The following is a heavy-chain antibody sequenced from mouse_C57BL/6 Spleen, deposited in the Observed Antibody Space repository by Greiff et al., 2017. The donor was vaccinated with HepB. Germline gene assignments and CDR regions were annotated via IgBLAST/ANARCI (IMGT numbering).Heavy chain of an antibody. Sequence: QVQLQQPGAELVKPGASVKLSCKASGYTFTSYWMQWVKQRPGQGLEWIGEIDPSDSYTNYNQKFKGKATLTVDTSSSTAYMQLSSLTSEDSAVYYCAGFTTVVFDYWGQGTTLTVSS. D-gene: IGHD1-1*01. V-gene: IGHV1-50*01. CDR1: GYTFTSYW. CDR3: AGFTTVVFDY. CDR2: IDPSDSYT. J-gene: IGHJ2*01.